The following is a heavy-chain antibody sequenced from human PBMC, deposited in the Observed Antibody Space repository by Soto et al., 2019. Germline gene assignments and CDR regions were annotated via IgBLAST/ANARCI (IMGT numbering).Heavy chain of an antibody. CDR1: GYSFTIYW. CDR3: ARERGRAGKXYFDFGGFYYYYYGMDV. CDR2: IDPSDSYT. Sequence: PGESLKISCRGSGYSFTIYWISWVRQMPGKGLEWMGRIDPSDSYTNYSPSFQGHVTISADKSISTAYLQWSSLKASDTAMYYCARERGRAGKXYFDFGGFYYYYYGMDVWGQGTTVTVSS. J-gene: IGHJ6*02. V-gene: IGHV5-10-1*01. D-gene: IGHD3-9*01.